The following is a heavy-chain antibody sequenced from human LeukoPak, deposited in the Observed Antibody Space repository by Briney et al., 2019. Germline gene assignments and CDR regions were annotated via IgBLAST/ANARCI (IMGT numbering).Heavy chain of an antibody. J-gene: IGHJ4*02. V-gene: IGHV4-38-2*02. CDR1: GFSITGGYY. CDR3: TREGTAALY. D-gene: IGHD2-21*02. Sequence: PSETLSLTCGVSGFSITGGYYWGWVRQPPGKGLEWIGNIYRDGTTYYAPSLKSRVTISINASKNHFFLNLTSVTAADTAVYYCTREGTAALYWGQGSPVFVSS. CDR2: IYRDGTT.